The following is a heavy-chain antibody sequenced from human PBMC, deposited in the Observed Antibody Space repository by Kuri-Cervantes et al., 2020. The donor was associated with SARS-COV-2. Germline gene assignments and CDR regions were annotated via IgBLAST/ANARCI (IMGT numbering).Heavy chain of an antibody. J-gene: IGHJ4*02. CDR3: ARVTGKVWGHFDY. CDR1: GATFSTYG. CDR2: IIPFFGTP. V-gene: IGHV1-69*01. D-gene: IGHD7-27*01. Sequence: AKESCKESGATFSTYGFSWVRQAPGQGLEGMGGIIPFFGTPNYAQKFQGRVTITADESTSTAYMELSSLRSEDTAVYYCARVTGKVWGHFDYWGQGTLVTVSS.